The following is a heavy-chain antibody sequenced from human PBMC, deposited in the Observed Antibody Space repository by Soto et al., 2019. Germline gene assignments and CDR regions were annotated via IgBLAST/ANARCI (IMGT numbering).Heavy chain of an antibody. CDR2: ISGSGGGT. D-gene: IGHD3-16*01. Sequence: GSLRLSCAASGFTFSSYAMSWVRQAPGKGLEWVSSISGSGGGTYYADSVKGRFTFSRDNSKNTLYLQMNSLRAEDTAVYYCAKFGMATSKRSPPYYIDYWGQGALVTVSS. CDR3: AKFGMATSKRSPPYYIDY. V-gene: IGHV3-23*01. CDR1: GFTFSSYA. J-gene: IGHJ4*02.